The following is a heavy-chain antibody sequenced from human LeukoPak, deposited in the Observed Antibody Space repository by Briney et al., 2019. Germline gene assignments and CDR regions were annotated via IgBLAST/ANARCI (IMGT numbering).Heavy chain of an antibody. V-gene: IGHV3-11*01. CDR2: ISSSGSTI. D-gene: IGHD2-21*02. CDR3: ARVNRVTAIQELDY. J-gene: IGHJ4*02. CDR1: GFTVSDYY. Sequence: GGSLRLSCAASGFTVSDYYMIWLRQAPGKGLEWVSCISSSGSTIFYADSVKGRFTISRDNAKSSLFLQMNSLRAEDTAVYYCARVNRVTAIQELDYWGQGTLVTVSS.